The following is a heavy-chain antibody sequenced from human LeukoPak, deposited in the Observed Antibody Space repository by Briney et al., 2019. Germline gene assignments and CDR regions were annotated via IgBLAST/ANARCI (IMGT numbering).Heavy chain of an antibody. Sequence: GRSLRLSCAASGFTFDDYAMHWVRQAPGKGLEWVSGISWNSGSIGYADSVKGRFTISRDNAKNSLYLQMNSLRAEDTALYYCAKEKKNLPGMFDYWGQGTLVTVSS. V-gene: IGHV3-9*01. J-gene: IGHJ4*02. CDR3: AKEKKNLPGMFDY. CDR2: ISWNSGSI. D-gene: IGHD3-10*02. CDR1: GFTFDDYA.